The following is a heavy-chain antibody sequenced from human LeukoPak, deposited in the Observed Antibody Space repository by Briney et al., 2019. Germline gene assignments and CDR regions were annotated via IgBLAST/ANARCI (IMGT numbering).Heavy chain of an antibody. CDR1: GFTFGDYY. D-gene: IGHD5-24*01. Sequence: GGSLRLSCAASGFTFGDYYMNWFRQAPGKGLEWVSHISNGGSTMYYADSVKGRFTTSRDNAKKFLYLQMNSLRAEDTATYYCARDPRDAYNRYFDLWGRGTLVTVSS. CDR3: ARDPRDAYNRYFDL. J-gene: IGHJ2*01. V-gene: IGHV3-11*01. CDR2: ISNGGSTM.